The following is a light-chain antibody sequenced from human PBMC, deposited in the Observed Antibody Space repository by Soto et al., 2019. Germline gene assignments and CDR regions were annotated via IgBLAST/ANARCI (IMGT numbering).Light chain of an antibody. J-gene: IGKJ4*01. CDR2: RAS. V-gene: IGKV4-1*01. CDR3: QQYFSAHLT. CDR1: QSLLNSANDKIH. Sequence: DIVMTQSPASLAVSLGEMATINCKSSQSLLNSANDKIHLAWYQQKPGQPPKLLIWRASTGDSGVPDRFSGSGSGTDFTLTINSLQAEDVATYYCQQYFSAHLTFGGGTKVEI.